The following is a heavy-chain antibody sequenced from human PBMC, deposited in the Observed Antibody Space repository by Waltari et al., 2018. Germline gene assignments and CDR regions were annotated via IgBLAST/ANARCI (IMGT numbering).Heavy chain of an antibody. V-gene: IGHV4-4*07. CDR1: GGSISSYY. J-gene: IGHJ6*03. Sequence: QVQLQESGPGLVKPSETLSLTCTVSGGSISSYYWSWIRQPAGKGLEWIGRIYTSGSTNYHPSLKSRVTMSVDTSKNQFSLKLSSVTAADTAVYYCARGGWEELRGDYYYYMDVWGKGTTVTVSS. CDR3: ARGGWEELRGDYYYYMDV. D-gene: IGHD3-10*01. CDR2: IYTSGST.